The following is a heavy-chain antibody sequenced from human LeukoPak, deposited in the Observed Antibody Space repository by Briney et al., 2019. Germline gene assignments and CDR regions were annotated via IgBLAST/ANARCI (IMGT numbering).Heavy chain of an antibody. CDR1: GGSFSGYY. Sequence: SETLSLTCAVYGGSFSGYYWSWIRQPPGKGLEWIGEINQSGSTDYNPSLKSRVTISVDTSKKQFSLRLSPVTAADTAVYYCAAGCSSTSCYWYYYTDVWGKGTTVTVSS. J-gene: IGHJ6*03. CDR3: AAGCSSTSCYWYYYTDV. CDR2: INQSGST. D-gene: IGHD2-2*01. V-gene: IGHV4-34*01.